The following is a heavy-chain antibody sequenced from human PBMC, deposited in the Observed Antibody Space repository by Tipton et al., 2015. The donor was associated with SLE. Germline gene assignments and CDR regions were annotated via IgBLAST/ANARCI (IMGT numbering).Heavy chain of an antibody. CDR1: GGSISSSSYF. J-gene: IGHJ4*02. CDR3: ARGLQGFDY. Sequence: GLVKPSETLSLTCTVSGGSISSSSYFWGWIRQPPGKGLDWIGTNYYSGNTYYNPSLKSRVTISVDTSKNQFSLKLSSVTAADTAVYYCARGLQGFDYWGQGTLVTVSS. D-gene: IGHD2-15*01. V-gene: IGHV4-39*07. CDR2: NYYSGNT.